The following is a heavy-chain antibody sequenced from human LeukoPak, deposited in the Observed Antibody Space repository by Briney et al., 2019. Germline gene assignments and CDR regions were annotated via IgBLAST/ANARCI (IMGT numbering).Heavy chain of an antibody. D-gene: IGHD5-18*01. CDR2: ISWNSGSI. J-gene: IGHJ4*02. V-gene: IGHV3-9*01. CDR3: AKGERGYSYLPFDY. CDR1: GFTFDDYA. Sequence: GGSLRLSCAASGFTFDDYAMHWVRQAPGKGLEWVSGISWNSGSIGYADSVKGRFTISRDNAKNSLYLQMNSLRAEDTALYYCAKGERGYSYLPFDYWGQGTLVTVSS.